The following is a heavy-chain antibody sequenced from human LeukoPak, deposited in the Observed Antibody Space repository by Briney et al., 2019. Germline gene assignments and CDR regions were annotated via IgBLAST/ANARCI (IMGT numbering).Heavy chain of an antibody. V-gene: IGHV3-30*18. J-gene: IGHJ4*02. CDR3: AKISSSRTGASGSYHY. Sequence: GGSLRLSCAASGFTFSSYGMHWVRQAPGKGLEWVAVISYDGSNKYYADSVKDQFTISRDNSKNTLYLQMNSLRAEDTAVYYCAKISSSRTGASGSYHYWGQGTLVTVSS. CDR2: ISYDGSNK. CDR1: GFTFSSYG. D-gene: IGHD1-26*01.